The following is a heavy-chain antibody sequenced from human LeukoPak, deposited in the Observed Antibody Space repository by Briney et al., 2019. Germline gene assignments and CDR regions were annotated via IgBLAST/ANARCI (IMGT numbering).Heavy chain of an antibody. Sequence: VATLRVSCKASGGTFSSHAISWVPEAPGPGLEWRGRFIPIFGIANYAQKFQGSVTITADKSTSTAYMELSSMITEDTAVYYCAGAIRTTSDTAMVLGYWGQGTLVTVSS. CDR3: AGAIRTTSDTAMVLGY. CDR1: GGTFSSHA. J-gene: IGHJ4*02. CDR2: FIPIFGIA. D-gene: IGHD5-18*01. V-gene: IGHV1-69*04.